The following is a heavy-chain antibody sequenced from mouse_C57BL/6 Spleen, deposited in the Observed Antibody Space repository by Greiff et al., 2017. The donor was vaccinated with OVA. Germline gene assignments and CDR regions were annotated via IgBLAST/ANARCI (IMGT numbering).Heavy chain of an antibody. V-gene: IGHV1-18*01. Sequence: EVQLQQSGPELVKPGASVKIPCKASGYTFTDYNMDWVKQSHGKSLEWIGDINPNNGGTIYNQKFKGKATLTVDKSSSTAYMELRSLTSEDTAVYYCARTGGTAQATPKVLFDYWGQGTTLTVSS. CDR2: INPNNGGT. CDR1: GYTFTDYN. CDR3: ARTGGTAQATPKVLFDY. J-gene: IGHJ2*01. D-gene: IGHD3-2*02.